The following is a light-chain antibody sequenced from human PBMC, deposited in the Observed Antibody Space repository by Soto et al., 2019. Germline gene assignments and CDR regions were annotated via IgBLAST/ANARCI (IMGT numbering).Light chain of an antibody. CDR1: SSDVGGYNY. V-gene: IGLV2-11*01. J-gene: IGLJ3*02. Sequence: QSALTQPRSVSGSPGQSVTISCTGTSSDVGGYNYVSWYQLHPGTAPKLMIYDVSKRPSGVPDRFSGSTSGNTASLTISGLQAEDEADYYCCSYAGSYTGVFGGGTKLTVL. CDR3: CSYAGSYTGV. CDR2: DVS.